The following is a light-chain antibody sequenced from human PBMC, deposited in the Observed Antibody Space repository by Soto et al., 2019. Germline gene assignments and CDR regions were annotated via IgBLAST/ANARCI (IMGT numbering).Light chain of an antibody. CDR2: GAS. Sequence: EIVMTQSPATLSVSPGERATLSCRASQSVSSNLAWYQQKPGQAPRLLIYGASTRATGIPTRFSGSGSGTEFTLTISSLQSEDFAVYYCQQYNNCLTFGVGNKVEIK. CDR3: QQYNNCLT. J-gene: IGKJ4*01. V-gene: IGKV3-15*01. CDR1: QSVSSN.